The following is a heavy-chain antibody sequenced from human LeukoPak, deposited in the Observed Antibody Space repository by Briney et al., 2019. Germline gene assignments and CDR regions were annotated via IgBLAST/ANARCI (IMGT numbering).Heavy chain of an antibody. CDR2: ISDSGGRT. Sequence: GGSLRLSCAASGFTFSSYAMSWVRQAPGEGLEWVSAISDSGGRTCYAGSVKGRFTISRDNSKNTLYLQMESLRAEDTAVYYCAKHSTYCSGGSCQEDFDYWGQGTLVTVSS. D-gene: IGHD2-15*01. CDR3: AKHSTYCSGGSCQEDFDY. J-gene: IGHJ4*02. CDR1: GFTFSSYA. V-gene: IGHV3-23*01.